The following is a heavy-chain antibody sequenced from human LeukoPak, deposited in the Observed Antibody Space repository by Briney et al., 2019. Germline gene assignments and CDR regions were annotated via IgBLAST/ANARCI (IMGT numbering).Heavy chain of an antibody. J-gene: IGHJ6*03. D-gene: IGHD4-17*01. V-gene: IGHV3-23*01. CDR1: GFTFSSYG. CDR3: ARVYGDSVLHYYYYMDV. CDR2: ISGSGGST. Sequence: GGSLRLSCAASGFTFSSYGMSWVRQAPGKGLEWVSAISGSGGSTYYADSVKGRFTISRDNSKNTLYLQMNSLRAEDTAVYYCARVYGDSVLHYYYYMDVWGKGTTVTVSS.